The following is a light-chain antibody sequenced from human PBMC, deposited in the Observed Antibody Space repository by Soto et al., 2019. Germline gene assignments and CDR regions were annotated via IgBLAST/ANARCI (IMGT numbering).Light chain of an antibody. CDR1: SSDIGGYNS. J-gene: IGLJ3*02. CDR3: SSSAVTNSFVL. CDR2: EVN. V-gene: IGLV2-8*01. Sequence: QSALTQPPSASGSPGQSVTISCTGTSSDIGGYNSVSWYQQHPGKAPRLMIYEVNKRPLGVPERFSGSKSGNTASLTVSGLQAADEAGYYCSSSAVTNSFVLLGGGAKLTVL.